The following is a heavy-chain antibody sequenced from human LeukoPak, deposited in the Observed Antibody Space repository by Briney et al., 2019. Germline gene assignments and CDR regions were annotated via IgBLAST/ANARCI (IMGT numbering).Heavy chain of an antibody. CDR3: ARDLPDPRGHYFDY. D-gene: IGHD3-10*01. J-gene: IGHJ4*02. V-gene: IGHV3-48*01. CDR2: ISSSSSTI. Sequence: GGSLRLSCAASGFTFSSYEMTWVRQAPGKGLEWVSYISSSSSTIYYADSVKGRFTISRDNAKNSLYLQMNSLRAEDTAVYYCARDLPDPRGHYFDYWGQGTLVTVSS. CDR1: GFTFSSYE.